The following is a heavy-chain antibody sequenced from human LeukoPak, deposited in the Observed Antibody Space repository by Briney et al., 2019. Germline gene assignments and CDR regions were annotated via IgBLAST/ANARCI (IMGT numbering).Heavy chain of an antibody. J-gene: IGHJ4*02. V-gene: IGHV3-30*02. Sequence: GGTLRLSCAASGFTFSSYGMSWVRQAPGKGLEWVAFIRYDGSNKYYADSVKGRFTISRDNSKNTLYLQMNSLRAEDTAVYYCAKVHDYGDRSFDYWGQGTLVTVSS. D-gene: IGHD4-17*01. CDR3: AKVHDYGDRSFDY. CDR2: IRYDGSNK. CDR1: GFTFSSYG.